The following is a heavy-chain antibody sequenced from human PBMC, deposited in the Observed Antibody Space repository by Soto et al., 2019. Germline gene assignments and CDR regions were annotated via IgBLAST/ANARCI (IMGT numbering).Heavy chain of an antibody. CDR1: GFTFSNYG. CDR2: ISYDGSNK. J-gene: IGHJ4*02. Sequence: QVQLVESGGCVVQPGRSLRLSCVASGFTFSNYGIHWVRQAPGKGLEWVAVISYDGSNKYYADSVKGRFTISRDNSKNTLYLQMSSLRSEDSALYYCARDSLYFFDHWGQGTLVTVSS. CDR3: ARDSLYFFDH. V-gene: IGHV3-30-3*01.